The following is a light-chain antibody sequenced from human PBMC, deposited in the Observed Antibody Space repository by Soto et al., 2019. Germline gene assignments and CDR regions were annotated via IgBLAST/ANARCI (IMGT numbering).Light chain of an antibody. Sequence: EIVLTQSPGTLSLSPGERATLSCRTSQSVSSSYLAWHQQKPGQAPRLLIYGASSRATGIPDRFSGSGSGTDFTLTISRLEPEDFAVYYCQQYGRSWWTFGQGTKVEIK. CDR3: QQYGRSWWT. J-gene: IGKJ1*01. CDR1: QSVSSSY. CDR2: GAS. V-gene: IGKV3-20*01.